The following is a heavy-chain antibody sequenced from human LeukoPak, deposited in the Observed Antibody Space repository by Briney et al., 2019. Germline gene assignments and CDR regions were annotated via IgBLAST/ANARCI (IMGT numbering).Heavy chain of an antibody. Sequence: SETLSLTCTVSGGYISSSSYYWGWIRQPPGKGLEWIGSIYYSGSTYYNPSLKSRVTISVDTSKNQFSLKLSSVTAADTAVYYCARLRQIGYDSPIDYWGQGTLVTVSS. J-gene: IGHJ4*02. CDR2: IYYSGST. CDR3: ARLRQIGYDSPIDY. CDR1: GGYISSSSYY. V-gene: IGHV4-39*01. D-gene: IGHD5-12*01.